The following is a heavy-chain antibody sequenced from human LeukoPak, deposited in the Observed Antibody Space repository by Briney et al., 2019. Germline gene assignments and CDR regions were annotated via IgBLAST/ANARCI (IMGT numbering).Heavy chain of an antibody. CDR3: ARDRSPDFWSGDYRDAFDI. J-gene: IGHJ3*02. Sequence: ASVKVSCKASGYTFTSYGISWVRQAPGQGLEWMGWISGYNGSTNSAQKPQGRVSMTTDTSTSTAYMELRSLRSDDTAVYYCARDRSPDFWSGDYRDAFDIWGQGTMVTVSS. V-gene: IGHV1-18*01. CDR1: GYTFTSYG. CDR2: ISGYNGST. D-gene: IGHD3-3*01.